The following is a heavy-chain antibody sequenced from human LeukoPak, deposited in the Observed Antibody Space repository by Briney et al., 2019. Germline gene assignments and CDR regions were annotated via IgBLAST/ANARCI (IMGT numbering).Heavy chain of an antibody. CDR2: IYYSGST. CDR1: GGSISNSSYY. V-gene: IGHV4-39*01. J-gene: IGHJ4*02. Sequence: SETLSLTCTVSGGSISNSSYYWGWIRQPPGKGLEWIGSIYYSGSTYYNPSLKSRVTISVDTSKNQFSLKLSSVTAADTAVYYCARHFALLRYFDWLLPFDYWGQGTLVTVSS. CDR3: ARHFALLRYFDWLLPFDY. D-gene: IGHD3-9*01.